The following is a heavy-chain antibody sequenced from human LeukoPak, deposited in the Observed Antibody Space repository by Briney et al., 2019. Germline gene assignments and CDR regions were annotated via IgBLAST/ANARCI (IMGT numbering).Heavy chain of an antibody. D-gene: IGHD3-10*01. CDR3: ASSSSNNWFDP. V-gene: IGHV4-59*12. Sequence: SETLSLTCTVSGGSISNSYWTWIRQPPGKGLEWIGHIYYSGSTNYNPSLKSRVTISVDTSKNQFSLKLSSVTAADTAVYYCASSSSNNWFDPWGQGTLVTVSS. J-gene: IGHJ5*02. CDR1: GGSISNSY. CDR2: IYYSGST.